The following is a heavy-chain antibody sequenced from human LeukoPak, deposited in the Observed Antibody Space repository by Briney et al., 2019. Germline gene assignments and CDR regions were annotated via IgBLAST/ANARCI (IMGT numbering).Heavy chain of an antibody. V-gene: IGHV4-30-2*01. J-gene: IGHJ3*02. D-gene: IGHD6-13*01. Sequence: PSETLSLTCAVSGGSISSGGYSWSWIRQPPGKGLEWIGYIYHSGSTYYNPSLKSRVTISVDTSKNQFSLKLSSVTAADTAVYYCARVYSSSWYQLSHDAFDIWGQGTMVTVSS. CDR2: IYHSGST. CDR1: GGSISSGGYS. CDR3: ARVYSSSWYQLSHDAFDI.